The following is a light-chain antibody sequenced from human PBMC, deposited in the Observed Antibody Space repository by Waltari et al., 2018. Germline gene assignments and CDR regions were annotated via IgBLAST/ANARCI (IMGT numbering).Light chain of an antibody. CDR2: DNS. V-gene: IGLV1-40*01. CDR1: SSNIGAGYD. J-gene: IGLJ3*02. Sequence: QSVLTQAPSVSGAPGQRVTISCTGSSSNIGAGYDVHWYQQLPGAAPKLLIYDNSNRPSGVPDLFSGSKSATSASLAITGLQAEDEADYYCHSYDSGLSAPLFGGATKLTVL. CDR3: HSYDSGLSAPL.